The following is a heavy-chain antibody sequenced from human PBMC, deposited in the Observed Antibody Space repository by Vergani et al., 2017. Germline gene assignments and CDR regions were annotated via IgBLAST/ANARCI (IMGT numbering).Heavy chain of an antibody. Sequence: QVQLVQSGAEVKKPGASVKVSCKASGYTFTSYDINWVRQATGQGLEWMGWMNPNSGNTGYAQKFQGRVTMTRNTSISTAYMELSSLRSEDTAVDYCARDGMITFGGVIEHMGQFDYWGQGTLVTVSS. CDR2: MNPNSGNT. D-gene: IGHD3-16*02. CDR1: GYTFTSYD. V-gene: IGHV1-8*01. CDR3: ARDGMITFGGVIEHMGQFDY. J-gene: IGHJ4*02.